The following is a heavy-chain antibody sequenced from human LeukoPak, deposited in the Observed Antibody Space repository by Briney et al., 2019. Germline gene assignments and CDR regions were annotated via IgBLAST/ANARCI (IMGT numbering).Heavy chain of an antibody. Sequence: GGSLRLSCAASGFTFSSYWMSWVRQAPGKGLEWVANIKQDGSEKYYVDSVKGRFTISRDNAKNSLYLQMNSLRAEDTAVYYCARARGGVVVVPPDAFDIWGQGTMVTVSS. CDR1: GFTFSSYW. CDR2: IKQDGSEK. V-gene: IGHV3-7*01. CDR3: ARARGGVVVVPPDAFDI. D-gene: IGHD2-2*01. J-gene: IGHJ3*02.